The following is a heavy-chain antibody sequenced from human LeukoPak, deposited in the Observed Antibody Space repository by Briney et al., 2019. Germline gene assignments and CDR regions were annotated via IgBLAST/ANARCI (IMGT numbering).Heavy chain of an antibody. CDR1: GFTFSNYS. Sequence: PGGSLRLSCATSGFTFSNYSMNWVRQAPGKGLEWVSYISSSSTTIYYADSVKGRFTISRDNAKNSLYLQMNSLRAEDTAVYYCARERDYYDSSGYYHYFDYWGQGTLVAVSS. D-gene: IGHD3-22*01. CDR3: ARERDYYDSSGYYHYFDY. CDR2: ISSSSTTI. V-gene: IGHV3-48*04. J-gene: IGHJ4*02.